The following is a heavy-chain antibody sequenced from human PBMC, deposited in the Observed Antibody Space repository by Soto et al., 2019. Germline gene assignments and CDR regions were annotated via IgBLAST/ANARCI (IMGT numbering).Heavy chain of an antibody. CDR1: GFTFSSYA. V-gene: IGHV3-23*01. CDR3: AKSGTRTYGGDYYYYYMDV. J-gene: IGHJ6*03. CDR2: ISGSGGST. Sequence: GGSLRLSCAASGFTFSSYAMSWVRQAPGKGLEWVSAISGSGGSTYYADSVKGRFTISRDNSKNTLYLQMNSLRAEDTAVYYCAKSGTRTYGGDYYYYYMDVWGKGTTVTVSS. D-gene: IGHD4-17*01.